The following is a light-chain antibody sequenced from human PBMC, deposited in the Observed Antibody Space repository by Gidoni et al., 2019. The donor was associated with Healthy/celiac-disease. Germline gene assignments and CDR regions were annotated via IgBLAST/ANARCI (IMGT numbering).Light chain of an antibody. J-gene: IGKJ4*01. CDR2: AAS. Sequence: DIQLTQAPSFLSASVGDRVNITCWASQGISSYLAWYQQKPGKAPKLLIYAASTLQSGVPSRFSGSGSGTDFTLTISLLPPEDFATYYCQQLNSYPLTFGGXTKVEIK. CDR3: QQLNSYPLT. CDR1: QGISSY. V-gene: IGKV1-9*01.